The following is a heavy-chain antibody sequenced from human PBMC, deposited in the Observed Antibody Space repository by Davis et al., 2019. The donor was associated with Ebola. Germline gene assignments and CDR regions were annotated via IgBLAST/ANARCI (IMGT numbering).Heavy chain of an antibody. CDR3: AAPRDSGWYYFYGLDV. Sequence: PGGSLRLSYAASGFTFSSYWMHWVRQAPGKGLVWVSRINSDGSSINYADSVKGRFSISRDNAKNTVYLEMNSLRAEDTAVYYCAAPRDSGWYYFYGLDVWGQGTLVTVSS. CDR2: INSDGSSI. CDR1: GFTFSSYW. J-gene: IGHJ6*02. D-gene: IGHD6-19*01. V-gene: IGHV3-74*01.